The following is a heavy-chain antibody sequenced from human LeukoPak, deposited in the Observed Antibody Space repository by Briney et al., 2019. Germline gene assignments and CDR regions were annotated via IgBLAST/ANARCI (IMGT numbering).Heavy chain of an antibody. J-gene: IGHJ4*02. V-gene: IGHV4-59*08. Sequence: PSETLSLTCTVSGGSISSYYWSWIRQSPGKGLEWVGSIYHSGSTYYNPSLKSRVTISVDTSKNQFSLKLSSVTAADTAVYYCARGQYLVYWGQGTLVTVSS. D-gene: IGHD2-2*01. CDR2: IYHSGST. CDR3: ARGQYLVY. CDR1: GGSISSYY.